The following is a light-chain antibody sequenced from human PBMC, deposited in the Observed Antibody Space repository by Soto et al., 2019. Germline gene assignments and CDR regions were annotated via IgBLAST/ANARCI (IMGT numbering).Light chain of an antibody. CDR2: GAS. Sequence: EIVLTQSPGTLSLSPGERATLSCRASQSVSSSLAWYQQKPGQAPRLLIYGASNRATGIPDRFSSSGSGTDFTLTISRLEPEDFAVYHCQQYGSSPWTFGQGAKVEFK. J-gene: IGKJ1*01. V-gene: IGKV3-20*01. CDR3: QQYGSSPWT. CDR1: QSVSSS.